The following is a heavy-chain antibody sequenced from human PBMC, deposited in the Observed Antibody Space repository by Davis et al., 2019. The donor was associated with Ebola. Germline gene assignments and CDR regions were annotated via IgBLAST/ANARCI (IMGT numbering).Heavy chain of an antibody. J-gene: IGHJ4*02. CDR3: AKGIVVVIPFDY. CDR1: GFSFSTVD. CDR2: VSATGGST. D-gene: IGHD3-22*01. V-gene: IGHV3-23*01. Sequence: GESLKISCAASGFSFSTVDMSWVRQAPGKGLEWVSAVSATGGSTYYADSVRGRFTISRDNSKKTLYLQMNSLRAEDTAVYYCAKGIVVVIPFDYWGQGTLVTVSS.